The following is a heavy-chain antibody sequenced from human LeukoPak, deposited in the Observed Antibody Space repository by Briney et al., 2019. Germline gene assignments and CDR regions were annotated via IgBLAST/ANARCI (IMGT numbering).Heavy chain of an antibody. Sequence: SETLSLTRTVSGYSISSGYYWGWIRQPPGKGLEWIGSIYHSGSTYYNPSLKSQVTISVDTSKNQFSLKLSSVTAADTAVYYCARDWWFRELLRSNWFDPWGQGTLVTVS. CDR1: GYSISSGYY. CDR3: ARDWWFRELLRSNWFDP. V-gene: IGHV4-38-2*02. J-gene: IGHJ5*02. D-gene: IGHD3-10*01. CDR2: IYHSGST.